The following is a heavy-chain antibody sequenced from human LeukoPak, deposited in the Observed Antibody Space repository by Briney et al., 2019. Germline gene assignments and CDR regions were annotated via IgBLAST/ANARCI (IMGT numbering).Heavy chain of an antibody. Sequence: PSETLSLTCAVYGGSSSSYYWSWIRQPPGKGLEWIGEINHSGSTSYKPSLKSRVTISVDTSKNQFSLKLSSVTAADTAVHYCARRIGNYYGSGSYSYHFDYWGQGTLVTVSS. D-gene: IGHD3-10*01. V-gene: IGHV4-34*01. CDR2: INHSGST. J-gene: IGHJ4*02. CDR3: ARRIGNYYGSGSYSYHFDY. CDR1: GGSSSSYY.